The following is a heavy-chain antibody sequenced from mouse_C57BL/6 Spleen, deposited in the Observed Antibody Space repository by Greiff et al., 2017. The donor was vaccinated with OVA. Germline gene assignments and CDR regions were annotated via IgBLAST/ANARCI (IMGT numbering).Heavy chain of an antibody. CDR3: ARSAYYSNSRGFAY. CDR2: ILPGSGST. CDR1: GYTFTGYW. V-gene: IGHV1-9*01. J-gene: IGHJ3*01. D-gene: IGHD2-5*01. Sequence: QVQLQQSGAELMKPGASVKLSCTATGYTFTGYWIEWVKQRPGHGLEWIGEILPGSGSTNYNAKFKGKATFTADTSSNTAYMQLSSLTTEDSAIYYCARSAYYSNSRGFAYWGKGTLVTVAA.